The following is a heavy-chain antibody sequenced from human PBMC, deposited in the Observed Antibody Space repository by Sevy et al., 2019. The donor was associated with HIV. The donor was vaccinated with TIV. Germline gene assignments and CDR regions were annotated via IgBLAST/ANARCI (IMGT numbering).Heavy chain of an antibody. J-gene: IGHJ4*02. Sequence: GGSLRLSCAASGFTFSNAWMSWVRQAPGKGLEWVGRIKSKTDGGTTDYAAPVKGRFTISRDDSKNTLYLQMNSLKTEDTAVYYCTTELSGWLPLDYWGQGTLVTVSS. CDR1: GFTFSNAW. D-gene: IGHD2-15*01. CDR3: TTELSGWLPLDY. V-gene: IGHV3-15*01. CDR2: IKSKTDGGTT.